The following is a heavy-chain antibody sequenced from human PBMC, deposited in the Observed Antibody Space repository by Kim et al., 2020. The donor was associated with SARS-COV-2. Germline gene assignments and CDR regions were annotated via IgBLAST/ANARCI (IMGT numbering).Heavy chain of an antibody. V-gene: IGHV4-39*01. J-gene: IGHJ5*02. CDR1: GGSISSSSYY. CDR3: ARRLWFGESFNWFDP. Sequence: SETLSLTCTVSGGSISSSSYYWGWIRQPPGKGLEWIGSIYYSGSTYYNPSLKSRVTISVDTSKNQFSLKLSSVTAAGTAVYYCARRLWFGESFNWFDPWGQGTLVTVSS. D-gene: IGHD3-10*01. CDR2: IYYSGST.